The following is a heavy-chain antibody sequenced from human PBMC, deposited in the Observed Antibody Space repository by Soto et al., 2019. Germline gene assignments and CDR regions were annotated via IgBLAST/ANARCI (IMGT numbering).Heavy chain of an antibody. J-gene: IGHJ4*02. D-gene: IGHD2-2*01. CDR3: ARLLVPAAIIDY. Sequence: QVQLQESGPGLVKPSGTLSLTCAVSGGSISSSNWWSWVRQPAGKGLEWIGKIYHSGSTNYNPSLKCRXXIXVAXSKNQFSLKLSSVTAADTAVYYCARLLVPAAIIDYWGQGTLVTVSS. CDR1: GGSISSSNW. CDR2: IYHSGST. V-gene: IGHV4-4*02.